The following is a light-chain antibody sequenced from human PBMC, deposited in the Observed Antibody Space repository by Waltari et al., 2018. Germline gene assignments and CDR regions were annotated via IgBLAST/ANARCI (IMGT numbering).Light chain of an antibody. CDR3: QQYDTHRT. V-gene: IGKV1-5*03. J-gene: IGKJ1*01. CDR2: KAS. Sequence: DIQMTQSPSTLSASVGDRVTITCRASQSISMWVAWYQQRPGEAPKLLISKASILQTGVPFRFSGSGSRTEFTLTISSLQPDDVATYYCQQYDTHRTFGQGTKVDLK. CDR1: QSISMW.